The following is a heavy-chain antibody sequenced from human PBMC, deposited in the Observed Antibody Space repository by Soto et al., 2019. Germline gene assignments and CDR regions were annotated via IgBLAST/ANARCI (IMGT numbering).Heavy chain of an antibody. CDR1: GGTFSSYA. CDR2: IIPIFGTA. J-gene: IGHJ4*02. CDR3: ARGRIVTPTIYYCDF. V-gene: IGHV1-69*13. D-gene: IGHD1-26*01. Sequence: GASVKVSCKASGGTFSSYAISWVRQAPGQGLEWMGGIIPIFGTANYAQKFQGRVTITADESTSTAYMELSSLRSEDTAVYYCARGRIVTPTIYYCDFWGQGTLVTVSS.